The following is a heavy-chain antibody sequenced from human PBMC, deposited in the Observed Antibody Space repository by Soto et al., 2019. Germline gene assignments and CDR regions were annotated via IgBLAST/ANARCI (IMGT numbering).Heavy chain of an antibody. V-gene: IGHV3-23*01. Sequence: EVQLLESGGGLVQPGGSLRLSCAASGFTFSSYAMSWVRQAPGKGLEWVSAISGSGGSTYYADSVKGRFTISRDNSKNTLYLQMKSLRAEDTAVYYCAKEKYCSGGSCYSPYYYYYGMDVWGQGTTVTVSS. D-gene: IGHD2-15*01. CDR3: AKEKYCSGGSCYSPYYYYYGMDV. J-gene: IGHJ6*02. CDR1: GFTFSSYA. CDR2: ISGSGGST.